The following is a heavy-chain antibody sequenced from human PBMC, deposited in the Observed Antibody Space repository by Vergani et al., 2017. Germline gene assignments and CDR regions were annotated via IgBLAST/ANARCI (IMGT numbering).Heavy chain of an antibody. V-gene: IGHV3-9*01. CDR2: ISWRSSSI. CDR3: AKRTVLYPGYMDV. D-gene: IGHD1-1*01. CDR1: GFRFDDHA. J-gene: IGHJ6*03. Sequence: EVQLVESGGDSVQAGRSLRLSCVASGFRFDDHAMHWVRQAPGKGLEWVSGISWRSSSIGYADSVRGRFTISRDNSKNSLYLQMNTLRPEDTAVYYCAKRTVLYPGYMDVWGKGTTVTVSS.